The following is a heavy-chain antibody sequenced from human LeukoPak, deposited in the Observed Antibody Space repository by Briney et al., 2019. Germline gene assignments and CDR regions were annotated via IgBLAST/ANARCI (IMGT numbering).Heavy chain of an antibody. D-gene: IGHD2-2*02. V-gene: IGHV3-11*01. Sequence: GGSLRLSCAASGFTFSDYYMSWIRQAPGKGLEWVSYISSSGSTIYYADSVKGRFTISRDNAKNSLCLQMNSLRAEGTAVYYCARVYCSSTSCYIGVDYWGQGTLVTVSS. J-gene: IGHJ4*02. CDR2: ISSSGSTI. CDR1: GFTFSDYY. CDR3: ARVYCSSTSCYIGVDY.